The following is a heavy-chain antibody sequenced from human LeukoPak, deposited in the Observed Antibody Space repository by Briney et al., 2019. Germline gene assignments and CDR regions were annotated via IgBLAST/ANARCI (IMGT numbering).Heavy chain of an antibody. D-gene: IGHD4-23*01. V-gene: IGHV3-7*01. CDR3: ARDIFANDYGGNRRLTPPYYFDY. CDR1: GFTFSSYW. Sequence: GGSLRLSCAASGFTFSSYWMSWVRQAPGKGLEWVANIKQDGSEKYYVDSVKGRFTISRDNAKNSLYLQMNSLRAEDTAVYYCARDIFANDYGGNRRLTPPYYFDYWGQGTLVTVSS. J-gene: IGHJ4*02. CDR2: IKQDGSEK.